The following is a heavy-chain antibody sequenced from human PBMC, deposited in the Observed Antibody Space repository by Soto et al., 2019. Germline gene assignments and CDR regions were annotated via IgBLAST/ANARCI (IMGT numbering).Heavy chain of an antibody. V-gene: IGHV1-46*01. Sequence: ASVKVSWKASGYTFTSYSMHWVREAPGQSLEWMGIINPSGGSTSYAQKFQGRVTMTRDTSTGTVYMELSSLRSEDTAVYYCAREGVVVRRFDYWGQGTLVTVSS. CDR2: INPSGGST. CDR1: GYTFTSYS. D-gene: IGHD3-22*01. J-gene: IGHJ4*02. CDR3: AREGVVVRRFDY.